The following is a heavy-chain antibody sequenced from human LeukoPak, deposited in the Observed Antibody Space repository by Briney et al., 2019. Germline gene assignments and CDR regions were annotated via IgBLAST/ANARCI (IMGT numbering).Heavy chain of an antibody. D-gene: IGHD2-15*01. Sequence: GGPLSLSCAASGFTFSSYWMSWVRQAQGKGLEWVANIKQDGSEKYYVDSVKGRFTISRDNAKNSLYLQMNSLRAEDTAVYYCARDYCSGGSCYNYYYYYGMDVWGQGTTVTVSS. CDR2: IKQDGSEK. CDR3: ARDYCSGGSCYNYYYYYGMDV. CDR1: GFTFSSYW. V-gene: IGHV3-7*01. J-gene: IGHJ6*02.